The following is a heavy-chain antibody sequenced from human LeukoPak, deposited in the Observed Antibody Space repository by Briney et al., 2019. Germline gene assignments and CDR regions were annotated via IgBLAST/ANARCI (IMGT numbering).Heavy chain of an antibody. Sequence: ASVKVSCKASVYTFTSYGISWVRQAPGQGLEWMGWISAYNGNTNYAQKLQGRGTMTTDTSTSTAYMELRSLRSDDTAVYYCARDHRAVVITHYELDYWGQGTLVTVSS. CDR3: ARDHRAVVITHYELDY. D-gene: IGHD3-22*01. J-gene: IGHJ4*02. CDR2: ISAYNGNT. V-gene: IGHV1-18*01. CDR1: VYTFTSYG.